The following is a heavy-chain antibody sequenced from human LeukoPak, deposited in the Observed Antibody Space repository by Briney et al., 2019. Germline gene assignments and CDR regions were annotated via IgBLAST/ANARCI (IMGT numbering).Heavy chain of an antibody. V-gene: IGHV1-24*01. CDR1: GYTLTELS. CDR3: ATQQGRTGDDAFDI. CDR2: FDPEDGET. Sequence: ASVKVSCKVSGYTLTELSMHWVRQAPGKGLEWMGGFDPEDGETIYAQKFQGRVTMTEDTSTDTAYMELSSLRSEDTAVYYCATQQGRTGDDAFDIWGQGTMVTVSS. D-gene: IGHD2-8*02. J-gene: IGHJ3*02.